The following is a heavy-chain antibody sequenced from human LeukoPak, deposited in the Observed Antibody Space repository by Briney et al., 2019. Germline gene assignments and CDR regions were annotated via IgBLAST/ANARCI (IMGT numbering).Heavy chain of an antibody. Sequence: PSETLSLTCTVSGGSISSSSYYWGWIRQPPGKGLEWIGSIYYSGSTYYNPSLKSRVTISVDTSKNQFSLKLSSVTAADTAVYYCASQYSGYDRPFDYWGQGTLVTVSS. CDR2: IYYSGST. CDR1: GGSISSSSYY. D-gene: IGHD5-12*01. J-gene: IGHJ4*02. V-gene: IGHV4-39*07. CDR3: ASQYSGYDRPFDY.